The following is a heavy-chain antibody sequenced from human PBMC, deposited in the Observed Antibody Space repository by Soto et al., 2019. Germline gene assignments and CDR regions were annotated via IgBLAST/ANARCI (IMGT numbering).Heavy chain of an antibody. CDR1: GFSFSSYA. Sequence: EVQLLESGGGLAPPGGSLRLSCAASGFSFSSYAMNWVRQAPGKGVEWVAGISGSGGDTYYVDSVKGRFTISRDNSKNTLYLQMNSLRSEDTAEYYCAKAGIVAGGTVWNWFDPWGQGTRVSVSS. V-gene: IGHV3-23*01. J-gene: IGHJ5*02. CDR3: AKAGIVAGGTVWNWFDP. D-gene: IGHD6-13*01. CDR2: ISGSGGDT.